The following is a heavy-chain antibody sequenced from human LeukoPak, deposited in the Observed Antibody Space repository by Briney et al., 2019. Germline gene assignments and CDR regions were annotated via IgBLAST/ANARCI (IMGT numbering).Heavy chain of an antibody. Sequence: GGSLRLSCAASGFTFSSYSMNWVRQAPGKGLEWVSYVSSSSSTIYYADSVKGRFTISRDNAKNSLNLEMNSLRADDTAVYYCTRDGYPWAWGQGNLVTVSS. D-gene: IGHD3-22*01. CDR2: VSSSSSTI. CDR1: GFTFSSYS. V-gene: IGHV3-48*04. J-gene: IGHJ4*02. CDR3: TRDGYPWA.